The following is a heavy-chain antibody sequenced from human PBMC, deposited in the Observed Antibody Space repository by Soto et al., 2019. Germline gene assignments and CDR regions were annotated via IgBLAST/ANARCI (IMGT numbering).Heavy chain of an antibody. CDR1: GYTFTSYA. CDR3: ARDLMVRGVITPNDY. D-gene: IGHD3-10*01. J-gene: IGHJ4*02. CDR2: INAGNGNT. Sequence: QVQLVQSGSEVKKPGASVKVSCKASGYTFTSYAMHLVRQAPGQRIDGMGWINAGNGNTKYSQKFQGRVTITRDTSASTAYTELSSLRSEATAVYYCARDLMVRGVITPNDYWGQGTLVTVSS. V-gene: IGHV1-3*01.